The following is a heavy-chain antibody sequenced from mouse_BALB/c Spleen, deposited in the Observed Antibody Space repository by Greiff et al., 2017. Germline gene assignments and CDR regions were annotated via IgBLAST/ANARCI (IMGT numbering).Heavy chain of an antibody. CDR3: TRREWNDYDDPFAY. V-gene: IGHV1S81*02. J-gene: IGHJ3*01. Sequence: QVQLQQPGAELVKPGASVKLSCKASGYTFTSYYMYWVKQRPGQGLEWIGGINPSNGGTNFNEKFKSKATLTVDKSSSTAYMQLSSLTSEDSAVYYCTRREWNDYDDPFAYWGQGTLVTVSA. CDR1: GYTFTSYY. D-gene: IGHD2-4*01. CDR2: INPSNGGT.